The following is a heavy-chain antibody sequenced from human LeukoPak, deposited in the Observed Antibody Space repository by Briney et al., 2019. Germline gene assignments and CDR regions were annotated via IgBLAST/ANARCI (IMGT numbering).Heavy chain of an antibody. Sequence: GGSLRLSCAASGFTFRYYAMTWVRQAPGKGLEWVSAVSGRGDATYYADSVQGRFTISRDNSRNMVYLLIHSLRAEDTAIYYCAKAPPDNYHYYYGIEVWGQGTTVTVSS. CDR1: GFTFRYYA. CDR2: VSGRGDAT. CDR3: AKAPPDNYHYYYGIEV. V-gene: IGHV3-23*01. D-gene: IGHD3-10*01. J-gene: IGHJ6*02.